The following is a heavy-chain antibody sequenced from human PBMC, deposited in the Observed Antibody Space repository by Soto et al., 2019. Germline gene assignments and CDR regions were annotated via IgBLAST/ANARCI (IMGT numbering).Heavy chain of an antibody. CDR3: AKGELFLEWLSPGLYYYMDV. CDR2: ISGSGGST. J-gene: IGHJ6*03. V-gene: IGHV3-23*01. D-gene: IGHD3-3*01. CDR1: GFTFSSYA. Sequence: PGGSLRLSCAASGFTFSSYAMSWVRQAPGKGLEWVSAISGSGGSTYYADSVKGRFTISRDNSKNTLYLQMNSLRAEDTAVYYCAKGELFLEWLSPGLYYYMDVWGEGTTVTVSS.